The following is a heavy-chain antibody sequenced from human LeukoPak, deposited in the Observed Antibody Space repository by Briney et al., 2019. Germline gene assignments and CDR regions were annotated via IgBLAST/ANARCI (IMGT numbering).Heavy chain of an antibody. Sequence: RASVKVSCKASGGTFSRFAVSWVRQAPGQGLEWMGGIIPIFGTANYAQKFQGRVTITADESTSTAYMELSSLRSDDTAVYNCARPGASGYDFLYFDYWGQGTLVTVSS. J-gene: IGHJ4*02. CDR1: GGTFSRFA. CDR3: ARPGASGYDFLYFDY. CDR2: IIPIFGTA. D-gene: IGHD5-12*01. V-gene: IGHV1-69*13.